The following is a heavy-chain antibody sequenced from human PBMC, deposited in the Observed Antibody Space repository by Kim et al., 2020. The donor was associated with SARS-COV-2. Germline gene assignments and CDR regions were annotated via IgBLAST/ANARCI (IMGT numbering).Heavy chain of an antibody. CDR2: IYSSGST. D-gene: IGHD2-21*01. CDR1: GFTVSSNY. CDR3: ARGAGVKKFGFDP. Sequence: GGSLRLSCAASGFTVSSNYMSWVRQAPGKGLEWVSVIYSSGSTYYADSVKGRFTISRDNSKNTLYLQMNSLRAEDTAVYYCARGAGVKKFGFDPWGQGTLVTVSS. J-gene: IGHJ5*02. V-gene: IGHV3-53*01.